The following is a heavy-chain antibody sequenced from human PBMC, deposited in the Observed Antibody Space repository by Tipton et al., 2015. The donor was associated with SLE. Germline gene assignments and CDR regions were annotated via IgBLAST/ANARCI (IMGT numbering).Heavy chain of an antibody. V-gene: IGHV4-34*01. D-gene: IGHD1-26*01. CDR2: INHSGST. CDR3: ATHGAWGYYYYGMDV. CDR1: GGSFSGYY. J-gene: IGHJ6*02. Sequence: TLSLTCAVYGGSFSGYYWTWIRQAPGKGLEWIGEINHSGSTNYNPSLKSRVTISVDTSKNQFSLKLSSVTAADTAVYYCATHGAWGYYYYGMDVWGQGTTVTVSS.